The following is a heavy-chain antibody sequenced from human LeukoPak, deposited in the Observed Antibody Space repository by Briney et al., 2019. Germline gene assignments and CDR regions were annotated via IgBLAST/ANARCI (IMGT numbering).Heavy chain of an antibody. CDR3: TKGGWGTVLDY. CDR1: GFTFSNYA. Sequence: GGSLRLSCAASGFTFSNYAMSWVRQAPGEGLEWVSTISGTGDTTYYADSLKGRLTISRDNSKNTLYLQMSSLRADDTAVYYCTKGGWGTVLDYWGQGTLVTVSS. J-gene: IGHJ4*02. CDR2: ISGTGDTT. V-gene: IGHV3-23*01. D-gene: IGHD3-10*01.